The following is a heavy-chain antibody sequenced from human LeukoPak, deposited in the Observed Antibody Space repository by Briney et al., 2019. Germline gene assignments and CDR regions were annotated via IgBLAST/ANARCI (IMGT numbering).Heavy chain of an antibody. CDR2: IYYSGST. J-gene: IGHJ2*01. CDR3: ASVTTVTKSSRYFDL. D-gene: IGHD4-11*01. Sequence: SETLSLTCTVSGGSISIHYWSCIRQPPGKGLEWIGYIYYSGSTNYNPSLKSRVTISVDTSKNQFSLKLSSVTAADTAVYYCASVTTVTKSSRYFDLWGRGTLVTVSS. V-gene: IGHV4-59*11. CDR1: GGSISIHY.